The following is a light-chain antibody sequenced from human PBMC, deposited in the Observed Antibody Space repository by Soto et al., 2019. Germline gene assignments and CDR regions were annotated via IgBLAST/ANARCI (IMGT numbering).Light chain of an antibody. J-gene: IGKJ1*01. Sequence: EVVLTQSPGTVSLSPGDRATLSCRASQSVTNNLIAWYQQKPGQAPRLLIYAASSRATGIPDRFSGSGSRTDFALSISRLEPEDFAVYYCQLYRSTITWAFVRGTKVEFK. V-gene: IGKV3-20*01. CDR1: QSVTNNL. CDR3: QLYRSTITWA. CDR2: AAS.